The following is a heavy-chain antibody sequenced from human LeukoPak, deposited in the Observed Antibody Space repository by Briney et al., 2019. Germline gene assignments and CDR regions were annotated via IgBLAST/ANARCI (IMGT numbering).Heavy chain of an antibody. CDR1: GFTFNSYW. D-gene: IGHD3-10*01. CDR3: ARQLGGSGSY. V-gene: IGHV3-7*01. CDR2: IKQDGSEK. J-gene: IGHJ4*02. Sequence: GGSLRLSCAASGFTFNSYWMSWVRQAPGKGLEWVANIKQDGSEKYYVDSVKGRFTISRDNAKNSVYLQMNSLRAEDTAVYYCARQLGGSGSYWGQGTLVTVSS.